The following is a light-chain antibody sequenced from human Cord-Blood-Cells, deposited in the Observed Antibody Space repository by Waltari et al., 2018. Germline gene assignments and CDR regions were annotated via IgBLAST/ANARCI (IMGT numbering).Light chain of an antibody. CDR1: QSVSSY. CDR3: QQYGSSPYT. V-gene: IGKV3-20*01. CDR2: DAS. Sequence: EIVLTQSPATLSLSPGERATLSCRASQSVSSYLAWYQQKPGQAPRLLINDASNRATGIPARFSGSGSGTDFTLTISRLEPEDFAVYYCQQYGSSPYTFGQGTKLEIK. J-gene: IGKJ2*01.